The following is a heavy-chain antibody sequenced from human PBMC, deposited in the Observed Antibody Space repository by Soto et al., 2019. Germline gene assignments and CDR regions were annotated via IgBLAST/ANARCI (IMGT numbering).Heavy chain of an antibody. CDR2: ILPVSAPP. CDR1: GGTLNNYA. D-gene: IGHD3-3*01. V-gene: IGHV1-69*13. CDR3: ATDSNYDVSNSF. J-gene: IGHJ4*02. Sequence: GASVKVSCKASGGTLNNYAINWVRQAPGQGLGWMGGILPVSAPPDYAQKFQGRVSITADHSTSTVYMELSRLKSDDTAVYFCATDSNYDVSNSFWGQGTLVTVSS.